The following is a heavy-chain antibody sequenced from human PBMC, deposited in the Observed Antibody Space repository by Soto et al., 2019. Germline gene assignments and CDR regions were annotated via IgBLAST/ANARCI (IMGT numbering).Heavy chain of an antibody. D-gene: IGHD5-12*01. CDR3: ARGRRDIVASDGLDV. CDR1: GGTFSNYA. J-gene: IGHJ6*02. Sequence: QVQLVQSGAEVKKPGSSVKVSCKASGGTFSNYAMTWVRQAPGQGLEWMGGIIPIFGTANYAQKFQGRVTITADESTSTAYMELSSLRSDDTAVYYCARGRRDIVASDGLDVWGQGTTVTVSS. V-gene: IGHV1-69*12. CDR2: IIPIFGTA.